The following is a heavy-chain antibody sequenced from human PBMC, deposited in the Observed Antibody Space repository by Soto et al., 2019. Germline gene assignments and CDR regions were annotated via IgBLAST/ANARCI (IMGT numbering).Heavy chain of an antibody. V-gene: IGHV4-59*08. D-gene: IGHD2-2*03. CDR1: GGSISSYY. CDR2: IYYSGST. J-gene: IGHJ6*04. Sequence: SETLSLTCTVSGGSISSYYWTWIRQPPGKGLELIGYIYYSGSTNYNPSLKSRVTISVATSKTQFSLKLSSVTAADTAVYYCARLDGYCHCVDVWGKGATVTVSS. CDR3: ARLDGYCHCVDV.